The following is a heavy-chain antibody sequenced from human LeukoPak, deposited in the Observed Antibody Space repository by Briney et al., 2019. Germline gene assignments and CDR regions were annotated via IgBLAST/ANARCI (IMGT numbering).Heavy chain of an antibody. J-gene: IGHJ4*02. CDR1: GFTFSSYW. CDR3: ARAPSYGSGNYYYFDY. CDR2: IKQDGSEK. D-gene: IGHD3-10*01. Sequence: GGSLRLSCAASGFTFSSYWMSWVRQAPGKGLEWVANIKQDGSEKYYVDSVKGRFTISRDNAKNSLYLQMNSLRAEDTAVYYCARAPSYGSGNYYYFDYWGQGTLVTVSS. V-gene: IGHV3-7*01.